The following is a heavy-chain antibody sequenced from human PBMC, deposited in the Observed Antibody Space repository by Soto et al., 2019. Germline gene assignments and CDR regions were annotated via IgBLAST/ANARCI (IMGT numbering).Heavy chain of an antibody. J-gene: IGHJ5*02. CDR3: ARDLKIVELNWFDP. V-gene: IGHV3-48*02. Sequence: PGESLKISCAASGFTFSSYSMNWVRQAPGKGLEWVSYISSSSSTIYYADSVKGRFTTSRDNAKNSLYLQMNSLRDEDTAVYYCARDLKIVELNWFDPWGQGTLVTVSS. CDR2: ISSSSSTI. CDR1: GFTFSSYS. D-gene: IGHD3-22*01.